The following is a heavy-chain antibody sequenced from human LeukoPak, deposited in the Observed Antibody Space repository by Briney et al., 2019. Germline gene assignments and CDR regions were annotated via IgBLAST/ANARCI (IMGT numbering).Heavy chain of an antibody. Sequence: PSETLSLTCTVSGGSISSYYWSWIRQPPGKGLEWIGYIYYSGSTNYNPSLKSRATISVDTSKNQFSLKLSSVTAADTAVYYCACRHDAFDIWGQGTMVTVSS. V-gene: IGHV4-59*01. CDR1: GGSISSYY. CDR3: ACRHDAFDI. CDR2: IYYSGST. J-gene: IGHJ3*02.